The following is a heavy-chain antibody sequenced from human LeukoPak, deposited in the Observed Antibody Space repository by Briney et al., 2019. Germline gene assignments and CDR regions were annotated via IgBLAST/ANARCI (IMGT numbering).Heavy chain of an antibody. Sequence: GGSLRLSCAASGFSFSSYGINWVRQPPGKGLEWVSHISSLSSMIHYADSVKGRFTISRDNARNSLYLQMNSLRVEDTAVYYYAREVNCWYYFQYWGLGNLVTVSS. V-gene: IGHV3-48*01. CDR2: ISSLSSMI. D-gene: IGHD2-21*01. CDR3: AREVNCWYYFQY. J-gene: IGHJ4*02. CDR1: GFSFSSYG.